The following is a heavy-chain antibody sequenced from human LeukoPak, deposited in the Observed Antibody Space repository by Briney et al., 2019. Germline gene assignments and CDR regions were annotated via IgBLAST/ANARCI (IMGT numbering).Heavy chain of an antibody. J-gene: IGHJ4*02. Sequence: GGSLRLSCAASGFTVSSNYMSWVRQAPGKGLEWVSVIYSGGSTYYADSVKGRFTISRDNSKNTLYLQMGSLRTEDMAVYYCARAIPGTTGYDYWGQGTLVTVSS. CDR3: ARAIPGTTGYDY. V-gene: IGHV3-53*05. D-gene: IGHD1-1*01. CDR1: GFTVSSNY. CDR2: IYSGGST.